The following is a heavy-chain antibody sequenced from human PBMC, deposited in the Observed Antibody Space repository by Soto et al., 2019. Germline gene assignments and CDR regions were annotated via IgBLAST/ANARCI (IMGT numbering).Heavy chain of an antibody. CDR1: EFTFSNYA. D-gene: IGHD2-15*01. CDR2: ISSSGGTT. V-gene: IGHV3-23*01. CDR3: ARDIQGRGATSGDDAFDI. J-gene: IGHJ3*02. Sequence: EVQLLESGGGLVQPGGSLRLSCVASEFTFSNYAMNWVRQAPGEGPEWVSLISSSGGTTYYADSVKGRFSISRDNSKNTLYLQMNSLRVEDTAIYFCARDIQGRGATSGDDAFDIWGQGIMVTVSS.